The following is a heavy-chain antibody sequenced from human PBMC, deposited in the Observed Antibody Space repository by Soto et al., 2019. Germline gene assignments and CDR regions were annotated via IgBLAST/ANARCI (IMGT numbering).Heavy chain of an antibody. Sequence: GGSLRLSCAASGFTFSSYAMSWVRQAPGKGLEWVSAISGSGGSTYYADSVKGRFTISRDNSKNTLYLQMNSLRAEDTAVYYCAKDQDVADSSGYYFDYWGQGTLVTVSS. J-gene: IGHJ4*02. CDR2: ISGSGGST. CDR3: AKDQDVADSSGYYFDY. CDR1: GFTFSSYA. V-gene: IGHV3-23*01. D-gene: IGHD3-22*01.